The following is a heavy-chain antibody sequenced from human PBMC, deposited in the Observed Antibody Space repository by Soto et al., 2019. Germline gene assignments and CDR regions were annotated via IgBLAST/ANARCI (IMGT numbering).Heavy chain of an antibody. Sequence: SETLSLTCTVSGGSISSYYWSWIRQPPGKGLEWIGYIYYSGSTNYNPSLKSRVTISVDTSKNQFSLKLSSVTAADTAVYYCARVTITYYCDSSGYYVWNYFDYWGQGTLVTVSS. CDR2: IYYSGST. J-gene: IGHJ4*02. D-gene: IGHD3-22*01. V-gene: IGHV4-59*01. CDR1: GGSISSYY. CDR3: ARVTITYYCDSSGYYVWNYFDY.